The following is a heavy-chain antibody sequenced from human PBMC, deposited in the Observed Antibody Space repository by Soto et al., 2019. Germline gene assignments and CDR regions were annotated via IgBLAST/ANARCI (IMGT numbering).Heavy chain of an antibody. J-gene: IGHJ5*02. Sequence: LETLSLTCTVSGDSIISSDFYWGWVRQPPGKGLEWIGSIFYLGSSYYNPSLKSRVTMSVDTSKNQFSLRLRSVTAADTALYFCARHSLALRKNNWFDPWGQGIMVTVSS. V-gene: IGHV4-39*01. CDR2: IFYLGSS. CDR1: GDSIISSDFY. CDR3: ARHSLALRKNNWFDP. D-gene: IGHD3-3*02.